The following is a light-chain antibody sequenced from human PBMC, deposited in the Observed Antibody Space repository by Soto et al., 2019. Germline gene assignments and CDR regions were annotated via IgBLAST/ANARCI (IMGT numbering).Light chain of an antibody. CDR2: DVT. CDR3: SSYAGSNNFVI. Sequence: QSVLPQPPSASGSPGQSVTISCTGTSSDVGGYNYVSWYQQHPGKAPKLMIYDVTKRPSGVPDRFSGSKSDNTASLTVSGLQAEDEADYYCSSYAGSNNFVIFGGGTKLTVL. J-gene: IGLJ2*01. V-gene: IGLV2-8*01. CDR1: SSDVGGYNY.